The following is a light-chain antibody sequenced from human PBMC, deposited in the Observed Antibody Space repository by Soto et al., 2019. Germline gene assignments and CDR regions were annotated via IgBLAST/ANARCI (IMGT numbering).Light chain of an antibody. CDR2: KVS. V-gene: IGKV2-30*01. J-gene: IGKJ2*01. Sequence: EVVMTQSPLSLPVTLGQPASISCRSSQSLAYIDGNTYLSWFQQRPGQSPRRLIYKVSNQESGGQDRFNGSESGNDFTLKIRRVEAEDVGVYYCMQGTHRPPYTFGQGTKLEIK. CDR1: QSLAYIDGNTY. CDR3: MQGTHRPPYT.